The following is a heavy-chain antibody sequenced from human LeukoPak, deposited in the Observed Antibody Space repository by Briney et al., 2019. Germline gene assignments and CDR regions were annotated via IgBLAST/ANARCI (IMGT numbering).Heavy chain of an antibody. CDR2: IIPIFGTA. D-gene: IGHD5-18*01. CDR3: AMAKSGCSYGDAFDI. V-gene: IGHV1-69*13. J-gene: IGHJ3*02. Sequence: GASVEVSCKASGGTFSNFAISWVRQAPGQGLEWMRGIIPIFGTANYAQKFQGRVTITADESTSTAYMELSSLRSEDTAVYYCAMAKSGCSYGDAFDIWGQGTMVTVSS. CDR1: GGTFSNFA.